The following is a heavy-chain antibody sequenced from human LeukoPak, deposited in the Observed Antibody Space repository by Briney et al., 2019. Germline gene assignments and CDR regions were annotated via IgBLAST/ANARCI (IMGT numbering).Heavy chain of an antibody. J-gene: IGHJ4*02. CDR1: GYTFTSYD. V-gene: IGHV1-8*01. CDR3: ARVGSYDSSGYYYRAFGY. D-gene: IGHD3-22*01. Sequence: ASVTVSCTASGYTFTSYDINWVRQATGQGLEWMGWMNPNSGNTGYAQKFQGRVTMTRNTSISTAYMELSSLRSEDTAVYYCARVGSYDSSGYYYRAFGYWGQGTLVTVSS. CDR2: MNPNSGNT.